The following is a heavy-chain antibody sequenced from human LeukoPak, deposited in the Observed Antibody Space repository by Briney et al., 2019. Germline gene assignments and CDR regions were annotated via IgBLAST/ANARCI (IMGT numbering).Heavy chain of an antibody. V-gene: IGHV4-61*08. Sequence: SETLSLTCTVSGGSVSSAGYYWSWIRQPPGKGLEWIGYIYYSGSTNYNPSLKSRVTISVDTSKNQFSLKLSSVTAADTAVYYCARVRVGATIYDPYYYYGMDVWGQGTTVTVSS. CDR3: ARVRVGATIYDPYYYYGMDV. CDR1: GGSVSSAGYY. J-gene: IGHJ6*02. CDR2: IYYSGST. D-gene: IGHD1-26*01.